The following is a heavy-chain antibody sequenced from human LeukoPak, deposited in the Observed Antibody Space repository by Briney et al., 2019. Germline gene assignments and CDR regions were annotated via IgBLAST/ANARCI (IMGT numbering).Heavy chain of an antibody. CDR1: GFTFDDYG. D-gene: IGHD2-15*01. CDR2: INWNGGST. V-gene: IGHV3-20*04. Sequence: GGSLRLSCAASGFTFDDYGVSWVRQAPGKGLEWVSGINWNGGSTGYADSVKGRFTISRDNARNSLYLQMNSLRAEDTALYYCARSVAASRDYWGQGTLVTVSS. CDR3: ARSVAASRDY. J-gene: IGHJ4*02.